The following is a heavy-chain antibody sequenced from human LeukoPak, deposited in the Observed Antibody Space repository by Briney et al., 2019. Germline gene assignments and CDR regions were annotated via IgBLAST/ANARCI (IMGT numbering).Heavy chain of an antibody. CDR1: GGSITTYY. CDR2: IYTSGTT. V-gene: IGHV4-4*07. CDR3: ARLNHDNCFDF. J-gene: IGHJ4*02. D-gene: IGHD1-1*01. Sequence: SETLSLTCTVSGGSITTYYWSWIRQPGGKGLEWIGRIYTSGTTNYNPSLKSRVTMSLDTSNHKLSLKLSSVTAADTAVYYCARLNHDNCFDFWGQGILVTVSS.